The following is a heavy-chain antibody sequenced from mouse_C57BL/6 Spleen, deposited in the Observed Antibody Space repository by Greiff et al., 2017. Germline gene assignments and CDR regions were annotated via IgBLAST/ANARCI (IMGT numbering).Heavy chain of an antibody. Sequence: QVQLKQPGAELVRPGTSVKLSCKASGYTFTSYWMHWVKQRPGQGLEWIGVIDPSDSYTNYNQKFKGKATLTVDTSSSTAYMQLSSLTSEDSAVXYCARSDDGAYYAMDYWGQGTSVTVSS. D-gene: IGHD2-12*01. V-gene: IGHV1-59*01. CDR1: GYTFTSYW. CDR2: IDPSDSYT. J-gene: IGHJ4*01. CDR3: ARSDDGAYYAMDY.